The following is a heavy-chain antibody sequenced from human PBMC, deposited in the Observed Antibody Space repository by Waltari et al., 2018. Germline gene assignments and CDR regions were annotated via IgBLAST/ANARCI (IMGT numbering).Heavy chain of an antibody. CDR1: GFTFSSDA. J-gene: IGHJ4*02. D-gene: IGHD2-2*01. Sequence: EVQLVESGGGLVQPGGSLRLSCAASGFTFSSDAMSWVRQAPGKGLEWVSGISGGSTYNADSVKGRFTISRDNSKNTLYLQMNSLRAEDTAVYYCAKDSSSSWTYYFDYWGQGTLVTVSS. CDR3: AKDSSSSWTYYFDY. CDR2: ISGGST. V-gene: IGHV3-23*04.